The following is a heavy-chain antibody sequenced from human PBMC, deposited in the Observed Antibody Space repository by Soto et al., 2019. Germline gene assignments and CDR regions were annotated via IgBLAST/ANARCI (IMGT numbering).Heavy chain of an antibody. D-gene: IGHD6-13*01. J-gene: IGHJ4*02. Sequence: QVQLQQWGAGLLKPSETLSLTCAVYGGSFSGYYWSWIRQRPGKGLEWIGETNHSGSTDYNPSLKGRVTISSDTSRDQFALKVSSATAADTAVYYCAIFEYSSSWYSFDYGRQGSLVTVSS. CDR3: AIFEYSSSWYSFDY. V-gene: IGHV4-34*01. CDR2: TNHSGST. CDR1: GGSFSGYY.